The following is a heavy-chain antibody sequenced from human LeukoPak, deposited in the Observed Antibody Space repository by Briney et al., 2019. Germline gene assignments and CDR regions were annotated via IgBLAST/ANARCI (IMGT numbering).Heavy chain of an antibody. D-gene: IGHD1-1*01. CDR1: GFTFSNYE. J-gene: IGHJ6*03. V-gene: IGHV3-48*03. Sequence: QSGGSLRLSCAASGFTFSNYEMNWVRQAPGKGLEWVSYISISGSTVYYADSVKGRFTISRDNAKNSLYLQMNSLRAEDTAVYYCAKQLERHYYYYYMDVWGKGTTVTVSS. CDR3: AKQLERHYYYYYMDV. CDR2: ISISGSTV.